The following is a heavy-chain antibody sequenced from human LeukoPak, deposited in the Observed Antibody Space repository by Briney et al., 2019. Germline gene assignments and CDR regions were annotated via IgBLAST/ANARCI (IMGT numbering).Heavy chain of an antibody. CDR3: GRDSGPPPHGNYGIWFDP. CDR2: IRFDGSNK. D-gene: IGHD1-7*01. Sequence: SGGSLRLSCAASGFTFNSYAMHWVRQAPGKGLEWVALIRFDGSNKYYADSVKGRFTISRDNSKSTLYLQMNSLRAEDTAVYYCGRDSGPPPHGNYGIWFDPWGQGTLVTVSS. V-gene: IGHV3-30*02. J-gene: IGHJ5*02. CDR1: GFTFNSYA.